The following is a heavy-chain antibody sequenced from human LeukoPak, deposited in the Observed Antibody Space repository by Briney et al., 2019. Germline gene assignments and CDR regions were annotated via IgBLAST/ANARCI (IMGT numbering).Heavy chain of an antibody. CDR1: GFTFSSDA. D-gene: IGHD1-26*01. Sequence: GRSLRLSCAASGFTFSSDAMHWVRQAPGKGLEWVAVISYDGSNKYCADSVKGRFTISRDNSRNTLYLQMNSLRAEDTAVYYCAKIVGATDYWGQGTLVTVSS. CDR3: AKIVGATDY. J-gene: IGHJ4*02. V-gene: IGHV3-30*18. CDR2: ISYDGSNK.